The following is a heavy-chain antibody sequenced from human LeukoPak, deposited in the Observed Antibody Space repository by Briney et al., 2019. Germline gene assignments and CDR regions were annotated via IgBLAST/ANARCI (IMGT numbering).Heavy chain of an antibody. J-gene: IGHJ4*02. D-gene: IGHD6-19*01. CDR1: GGSFSGYY. V-gene: IGHV4-34*01. CDR3: ASCAGDSGGWYVDY. Sequence: SETLSLTCAVYGGSFSGYYWSWIRQPPGKGLEWIGEINHSGSTNYNPSLKSRVTISVDTSKNHFSLKLSSVTAADTAVYYCASCAGDSGGWYVDYWGQGTLVTVSS. CDR2: INHSGST.